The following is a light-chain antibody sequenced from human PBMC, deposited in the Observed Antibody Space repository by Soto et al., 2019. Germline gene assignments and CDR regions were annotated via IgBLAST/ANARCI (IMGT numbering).Light chain of an antibody. CDR1: SSDVGGYNY. V-gene: IGLV2-8*01. CDR3: SAYSVIDTKV. J-gene: IGLJ1*01. CDR2: EVS. Sequence: QSALTQPPSASGSPGQSVTISCTGTSSDVGGYNYVSWYQQHPGKAPKLMIYEVSKRPSGVPDRFSGSKSDTTASLTISGLQPEDEADYYCSAYSVIDTKVFGTGTQLTVL.